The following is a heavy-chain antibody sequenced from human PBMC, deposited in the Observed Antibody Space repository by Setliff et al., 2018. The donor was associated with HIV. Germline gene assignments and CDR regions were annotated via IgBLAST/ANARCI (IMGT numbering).Heavy chain of an antibody. CDR3: ARVIPDYGDYYFDY. J-gene: IGHJ4*02. CDR1: GYTFTTYD. D-gene: IGHD4-17*01. Sequence: ASVKVSCKASGYTFTTYDINWVRQATGQGLEWMGWMNPNSGNTGYAQKFQGRVTMTRHTSTSTAYTQLSSLRSEDTAVYYCARVIPDYGDYYFDYWGQGTLVTVS. CDR2: MNPNSGNT. V-gene: IGHV1-8*02.